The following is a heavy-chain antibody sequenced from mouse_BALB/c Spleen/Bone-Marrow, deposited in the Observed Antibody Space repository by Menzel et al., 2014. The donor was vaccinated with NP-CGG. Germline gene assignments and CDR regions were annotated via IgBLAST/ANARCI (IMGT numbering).Heavy chain of an antibody. J-gene: IGHJ2*02. V-gene: IGHV1-69*02. Sequence: LVESGAEVVKPGASVKVSCKASGYTFTNYWMQWVKQRPGQGLEWIGEIEPCDSYTNYNQDFKGKATLTVDKSSSTAYMQLSSLTSEGSAVYYCARGRTTVVSDYWGQGTSLTVSS. CDR3: ARGRTTVVSDY. CDR1: GYTFTNYW. CDR2: IEPCDSYT. D-gene: IGHD1-1*01.